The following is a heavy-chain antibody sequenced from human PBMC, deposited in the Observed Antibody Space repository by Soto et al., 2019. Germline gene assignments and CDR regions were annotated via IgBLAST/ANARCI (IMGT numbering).Heavy chain of an antibody. CDR3: AKDLQDCYSSSCRTYAMDV. CDR1: GFSFSNYA. J-gene: IGHJ6*02. CDR2: ISYDGNNK. D-gene: IGHD2-2*01. V-gene: IGHV3-30*18. Sequence: QVQLVESGGGVVQPGRSLRLSCAASGFSFSNYAMHWVRQAPGKGLEWVAIISYDGNNKYYADSVKGRFTISRDNSKNTLYVQMNSLRAEDTAIYYCAKDLQDCYSSSCRTYAMDVWGQGTTVTVSS.